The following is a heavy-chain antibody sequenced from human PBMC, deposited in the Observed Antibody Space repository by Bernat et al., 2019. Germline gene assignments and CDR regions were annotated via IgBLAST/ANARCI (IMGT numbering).Heavy chain of an antibody. D-gene: IGHD6-13*01. J-gene: IGHJ3*02. CDR1: GFTFDDYA. Sequence: EVQLVESGGGLVQPGRSLRLSCAASGFTFDDYAMYWVRQVPGKGLEWVSGISWNSVTITYADSVNGRFTISRDNAKNSLYLQMNSLRAEDTAFYYCSKAVAAAVSDAFDIWGQGTRVTVSS. CDR3: SKAVAAAVSDAFDI. V-gene: IGHV3-9*01. CDR2: ISWNSVTI.